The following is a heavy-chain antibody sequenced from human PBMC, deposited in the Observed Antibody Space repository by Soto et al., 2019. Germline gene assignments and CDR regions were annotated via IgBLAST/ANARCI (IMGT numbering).Heavy chain of an antibody. D-gene: IGHD1-1*01. J-gene: IGHJ6*02. CDR2: ISFDGGKV. CDR1: GFTFSNYA. V-gene: IGHV3-30*18. Sequence: QMQLVESGGGMVQPGRSLGLSCVASGFTFSNYALHWVRQAPGKGLEWVAIISFDGGKVYYADSVKGRFTTTRDNSRNTLYLQMNSLRAEDTAVYYCAKDHPPSATSGALYRYYYGMDVWGQGTTVTVSS. CDR3: AKDHPPSATSGALYRYYYGMDV.